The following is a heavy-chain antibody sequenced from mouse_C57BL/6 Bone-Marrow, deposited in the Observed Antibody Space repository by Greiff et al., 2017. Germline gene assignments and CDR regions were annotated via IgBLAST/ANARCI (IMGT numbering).Heavy chain of an antibody. Sequence: QVQLQQPGAELVKPGASVKLSCKASGYTFTSYWMHWVKQRPGQGLEWIGMIHPNSGSTNYNEKFKSKATLTVDKSSSTAYMQLSSLPSEDSAVSYCARVPLSSVPEAFSYWGAG. CDR1: GYTFTSYW. V-gene: IGHV1-64*01. CDR2: IHPNSGST. D-gene: IGHD6-1*01. CDR3: ARVPLSSVPEAFSY. J-gene: IGHJ1*01.